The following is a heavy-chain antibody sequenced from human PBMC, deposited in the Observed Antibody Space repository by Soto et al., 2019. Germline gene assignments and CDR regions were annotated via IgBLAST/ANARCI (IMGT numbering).Heavy chain of an antibody. CDR2: IIPIFGTP. CDR1: GGTFSNYA. V-gene: IGHV1-69*06. CDR3: ARGWETVGSTTPFAY. J-gene: IGHJ4*02. Sequence: QVQLVQSGAEVKKPGSSVKVSCKASGGTFSNYAISWVRQAPGQGLEWMGGIIPIFGTPNYAQKFQGRVTITEDKSTSTAYMEVRNLRSDDTAVYYCARGWETVGSTTPFAYWGQGTLVTVSS. D-gene: IGHD1-26*01.